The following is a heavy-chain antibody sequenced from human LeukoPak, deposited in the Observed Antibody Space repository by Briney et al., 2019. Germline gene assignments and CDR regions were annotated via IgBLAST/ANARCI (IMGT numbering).Heavy chain of an antibody. D-gene: IGHD6-13*01. V-gene: IGHV1-2*02. CDR1: GYTFTGYY. Sequence: ASVKVSCKASGYTFTGYYMHWVRQAPGQRLEWMGWINPNSGGTNYAQKFQGRVTMTRYTSISTAYMELSRLRSDDTAEYYCARNLEAEGSESSSWFFAYWGQGPLVTVYS. CDR2: INPNSGGT. J-gene: IGHJ4*02. CDR3: ARNLEAEGSESSSWFFAY.